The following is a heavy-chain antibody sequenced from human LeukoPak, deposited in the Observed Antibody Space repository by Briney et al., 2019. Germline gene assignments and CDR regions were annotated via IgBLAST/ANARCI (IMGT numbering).Heavy chain of an antibody. D-gene: IGHD3-10*01. V-gene: IGHV4-4*02. J-gene: IGHJ4*02. CDR2: IYRSGST. CDR3: ARGRSMVRGVIITYGVYFDY. Sequence: SETLSLTCAVSGGSISSSNWWSWVRQPPGKGLEWIGEIYRSGSTNYNPSLKSRVTISVDKSKNQFSLKLSSVTAADTAVYYCARGRSMVRGVIITYGVYFDYWGQGTLVTVSS. CDR1: GGSISSSNW.